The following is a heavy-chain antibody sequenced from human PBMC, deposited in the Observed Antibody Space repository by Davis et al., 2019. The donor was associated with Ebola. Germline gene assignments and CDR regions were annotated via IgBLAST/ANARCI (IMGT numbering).Heavy chain of an antibody. J-gene: IGHJ4*02. CDR2: INHSGST. Sequence: MPSETLSLTCTVSGGSTSSYYWSWIRQPPGKGLEWIGEINHSGSTNYNPSLKSRVTISVDTSKNQFSLKLSSVTAADTAVYYCARVRMAGLRLYYFDYWGQGTLVTVSS. CDR1: GGSTSSYY. V-gene: IGHV4-34*01. D-gene: IGHD6-19*01. CDR3: ARVRMAGLRLYYFDY.